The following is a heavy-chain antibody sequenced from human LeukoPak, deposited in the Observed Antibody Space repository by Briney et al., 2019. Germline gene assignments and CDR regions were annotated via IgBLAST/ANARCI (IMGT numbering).Heavy chain of an antibody. Sequence: PGGSLRLSCAASGFTFSSYAMSWVRLAPGKGLEWVANTKEDGTETYYVDSVKGRFTISRDNAKNSLYLQMNSLRVEDTAVYYCAKEGRSLQTYWGQGTLVTVSS. J-gene: IGHJ4*02. CDR3: AKEGRSLQTY. CDR2: TKEDGTET. V-gene: IGHV3-7*01. CDR1: GFTFSSYA. D-gene: IGHD5-24*01.